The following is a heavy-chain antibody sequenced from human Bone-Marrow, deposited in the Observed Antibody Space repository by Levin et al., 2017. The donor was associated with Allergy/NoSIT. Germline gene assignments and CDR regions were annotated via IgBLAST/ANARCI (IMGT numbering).Heavy chain of an antibody. CDR3: ARGDYIWGSHRHIDR. D-gene: IGHD3-16*02. Sequence: PGGSLRLSCAASGFTFSSHSMHWVRQGPGKGLLWVSRINSDGSSTTYADSVKGRFTISRDNAQNTLYLEINGLRAEDTAVYYCARGDYIWGSHRHIDRWGQGTLVTVSS. CDR1: GFTFSSHS. J-gene: IGHJ4*02. V-gene: IGHV3-74*03. CDR2: INSDGSST.